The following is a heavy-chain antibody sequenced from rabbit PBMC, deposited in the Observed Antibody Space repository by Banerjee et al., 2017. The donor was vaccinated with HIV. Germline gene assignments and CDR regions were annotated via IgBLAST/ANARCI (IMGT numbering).Heavy chain of an antibody. D-gene: IGHD6-1*01. J-gene: IGHJ4*01. CDR3: ARDHPYAVYGGHGYADL. V-gene: IGHV1S7*01. CDR1: GFDFSSYY. Sequence: QSLEESGGGLVQPGGSLKLSCKASGFDFSSYYMSWVRQAPGKGLEWIGYIDPVFGSTYYASWVNGRFTISSHNAQNTLYLQLNSLTAADTATYFCARDHPYAVYGGHGYADLWGPGTLVTVS. CDR2: IDPVFGST.